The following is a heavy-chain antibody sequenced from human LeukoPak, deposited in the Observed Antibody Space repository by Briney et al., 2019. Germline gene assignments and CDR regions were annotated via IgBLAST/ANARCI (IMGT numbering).Heavy chain of an antibody. CDR1: GFTVSSNY. Sequence: GGSLRLSCAASGFTVSSNYMSWVRQAPGKGLEWVSVIYSGGSTYYADSVKGRFTISRDNSKNTLYLQMNRLRAEDTAVYYCARGDYGGIPDDYWGQGTLVTVSS. V-gene: IGHV3-53*01. J-gene: IGHJ4*02. CDR3: ARGDYGGIPDDY. CDR2: IYSGGST. D-gene: IGHD4-23*01.